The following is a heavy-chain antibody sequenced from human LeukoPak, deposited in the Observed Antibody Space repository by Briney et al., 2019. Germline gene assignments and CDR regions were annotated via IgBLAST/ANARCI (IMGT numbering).Heavy chain of an antibody. CDR1: GGSFSGYY. CDR2: INHSGST. Sequence: SETLSLTCAVYGGSFSGYYWSWIRQPPGKGLEWIGEINHSGSTNYNPSLKSRVTISVDTPKNQFSLKLSSVTAADTAVYYCARGSIVVVVAAIYYYYYGMDVWGQGTTVTVSS. CDR3: ARGSIVVVVAAIYYYYYGMDV. V-gene: IGHV4-34*01. D-gene: IGHD2-15*01. J-gene: IGHJ6*02.